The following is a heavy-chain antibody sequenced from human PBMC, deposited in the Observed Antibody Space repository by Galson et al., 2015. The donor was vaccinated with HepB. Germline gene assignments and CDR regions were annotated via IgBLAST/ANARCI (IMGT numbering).Heavy chain of an antibody. Sequence: SLRLSCAASGFSFSSYAMTWVRQAPGKGLEWVSAISGSGGSTYYADSVKGRFTISRDNSKNTLYLQVSSLRAEDTALYYCAKGAGGPWVYYFDYWGQGTLVTVSS. CDR2: ISGSGGST. CDR3: AKGAGGPWVYYFDY. V-gene: IGHV3-23*01. CDR1: GFSFSSYA. D-gene: IGHD3-16*01. J-gene: IGHJ4*02.